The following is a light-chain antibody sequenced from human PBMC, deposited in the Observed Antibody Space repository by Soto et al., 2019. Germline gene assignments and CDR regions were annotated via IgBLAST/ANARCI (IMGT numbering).Light chain of an antibody. CDR1: QSVSSD. Sequence: EIVMTQSPATLSVTPLERATLSCIASQSVSSDLAWYQQKPGQAPRLLIHGASTRATGIPARFSGSGSGTEFTLTISSLRSEDFAVYSCQQYNKWPWTFGQGTKVDIK. CDR2: GAS. CDR3: QQYNKWPWT. J-gene: IGKJ1*01. V-gene: IGKV3-15*01.